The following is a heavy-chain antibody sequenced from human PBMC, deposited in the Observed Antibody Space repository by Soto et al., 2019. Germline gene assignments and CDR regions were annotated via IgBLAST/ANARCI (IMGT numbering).Heavy chain of an antibody. D-gene: IGHD3-3*01. Sequence: EVQLLESGGDLVQPGGSLRLSCVASGFTFSDYVMSWVRQVPGKGLEWVSSISDGGERTDYRDSVRGRFTISRDNARFTLHLQMNSLRVDETAIYFCARDRSTDFGLDVWGQGPRSPSL. CDR1: GFTFSDYV. CDR2: ISDGGERT. CDR3: ARDRSTDFGLDV. J-gene: IGHJ6*02. V-gene: IGHV3-23*01.